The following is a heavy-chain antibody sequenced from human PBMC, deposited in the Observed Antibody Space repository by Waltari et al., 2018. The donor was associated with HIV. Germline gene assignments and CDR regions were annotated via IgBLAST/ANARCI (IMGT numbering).Heavy chain of an antibody. J-gene: IGHJ5*02. V-gene: IGHV1-2*02. Sequence: QVQLLQSGAEVKTPGASVTLSCKASGYTFPAYYIHWVRQAPGQGLEWMGWMNPNSGGTNYPQKFKGRVTMTRDTSIKTAYLQLSGLTSDDTALYWCSRGGTILTGYYPSGVSWGQGTPVTVSS. D-gene: IGHD3-9*01. CDR2: MNPNSGGT. CDR3: SRGGTILTGYYPSGVS. CDR1: GYTFPAYY.